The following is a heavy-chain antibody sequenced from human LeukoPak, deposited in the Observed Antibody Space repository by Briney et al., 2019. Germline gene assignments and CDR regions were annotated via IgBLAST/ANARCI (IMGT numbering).Heavy chain of an antibody. CDR3: ARRAGMGREGFDY. CDR1: GGSIASDSYF. D-gene: IGHD5-18*01. CDR2: IYYSGSP. V-gene: IGHV4-39*07. J-gene: IGHJ4*02. Sequence: PSETLSLTCTVSGGSIASDSYFWAWIRQPPGKGLEWIGSIYYSGSPHYNPSLKSRVTISVDTSKNQFSLKLSSVTAVDTAVYYCARRAGMGREGFDYWGQGTLVTVSS.